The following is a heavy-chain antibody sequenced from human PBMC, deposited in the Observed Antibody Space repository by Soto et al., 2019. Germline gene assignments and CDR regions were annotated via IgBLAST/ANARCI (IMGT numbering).Heavy chain of an antibody. CDR3: GGGGVWIFDS. Sequence: EVKLVESGGDLVQPGGSLRLSCVGSGFTFSAYCMTWVRQAPGTGLEWVAVIKQDGSEKSYVDSVKGRFTSSRDNAMTSLYLQMIRPRVEEPVGYVRGGGGVWIFDSWGQGTLV. V-gene: IGHV3-7*04. CDR1: GFTFSAYC. J-gene: IGHJ4*02. D-gene: IGHD1-1*01. CDR2: IKQDGSEK.